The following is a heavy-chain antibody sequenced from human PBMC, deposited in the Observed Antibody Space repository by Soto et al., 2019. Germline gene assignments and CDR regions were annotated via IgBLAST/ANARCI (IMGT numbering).Heavy chain of an antibody. Sequence: SGPTLVNPTQTLTLTCTFSGFSLSTSGVGVGWIRQPPGKALEWLALIYWNDDKRYSPSLKSRLTITKDTSKNQVVLTMTNMDPVDTATYYCAHSNYDFWSGYYNPNWFDPWGQGTLVTVSS. CDR1: GFSLSTSGVG. V-gene: IGHV2-5*01. CDR3: AHSNYDFWSGYYNPNWFDP. J-gene: IGHJ5*02. CDR2: IYWNDDK. D-gene: IGHD3-3*01.